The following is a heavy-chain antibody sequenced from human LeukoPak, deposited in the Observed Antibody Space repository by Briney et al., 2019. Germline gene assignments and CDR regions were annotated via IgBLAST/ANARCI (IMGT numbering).Heavy chain of an antibody. D-gene: IGHD3-9*01. V-gene: IGHV3-33*01. CDR3: ARVGRYFDWLSHFDY. Sequence: GSLRLSCAASGFNFSSYGMHWVRQAPGKGLEWVAVIWYDGSNKYYADSVKGRFTISRDNSKNTLYLQMNSLRAEDTAVYYCARVGRYFDWLSHFDYWGQGTLVTVSS. CDR1: GFNFSSYG. J-gene: IGHJ4*02. CDR2: IWYDGSNK.